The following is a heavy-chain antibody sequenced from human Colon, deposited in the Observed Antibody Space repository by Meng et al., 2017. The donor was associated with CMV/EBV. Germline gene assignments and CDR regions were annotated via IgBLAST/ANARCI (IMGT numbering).Heavy chain of an antibody. CDR1: GFSLSTNGVT. CDR2: IYWDDDK. D-gene: IGHD6-6*01. V-gene: IGHV2-5*02. Sequence: QITVEESSPTLLKPTQTLTLTCTFSGFSLSTNGVTVGWIRQPPGKALEWLALIYWDDDKRYSPSLKSRLTITKDTSKNQVVLTMINMDPVDTATYYCAHRFLRDSSSSLHFDSWGQGTLVTVSS. J-gene: IGHJ4*02. CDR3: AHRFLRDSSSSLHFDS.